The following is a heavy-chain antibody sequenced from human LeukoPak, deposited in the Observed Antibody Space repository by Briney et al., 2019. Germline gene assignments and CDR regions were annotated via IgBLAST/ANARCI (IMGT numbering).Heavy chain of an antibody. D-gene: IGHD4-23*01. J-gene: IGHJ4*02. Sequence: NASETLSLTCTVSGGSIGSYYWSWIRQPPGKGLEWIGYIYYSGSTNYNPSLKSRVTISVDTSKNQFSLKLSSVTAADTAVYYCARGPRGGIVYWGQGTLVTVSS. CDR3: ARGPRGGIVY. CDR1: GGSIGSYY. V-gene: IGHV4-59*01. CDR2: IYYSGST.